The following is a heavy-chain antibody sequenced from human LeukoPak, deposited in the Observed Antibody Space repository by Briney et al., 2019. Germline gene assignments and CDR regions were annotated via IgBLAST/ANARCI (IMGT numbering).Heavy chain of an antibody. V-gene: IGHV4-39*01. CDR2: IYPSGST. Sequence: SETLSLTCTVSGGSISSSSYYWGWVRQPPGKGLEYIGSIYPSGSTYYNPSLKSRVTISVDTSKNQFSLKLSSVTAADTAVYYCARQGCTGGSCWYFDYWGQGTLVTVSS. CDR3: ARQGCTGGSCWYFDY. CDR1: GGSISSSSYY. D-gene: IGHD2-15*01. J-gene: IGHJ4*02.